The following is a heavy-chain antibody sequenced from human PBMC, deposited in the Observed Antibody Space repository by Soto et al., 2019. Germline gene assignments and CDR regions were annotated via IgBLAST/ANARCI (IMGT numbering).Heavy chain of an antibody. CDR2: IYSGGST. CDR3: ARAYYYDSSGYSGYFQH. CDR1: GFTVSSNY. D-gene: IGHD3-22*01. V-gene: IGHV3-53*01. J-gene: IGHJ1*01. Sequence: PGGSLRLSCAASGFTVSSNYMGWVRQAPGKGLEWVSVIYSGGSTYYADSVKGRFTISRDNSKNTLYLQMNSLRAEDTAVYYCARAYYYDSSGYSGYFQHWGQGTLVTVSS.